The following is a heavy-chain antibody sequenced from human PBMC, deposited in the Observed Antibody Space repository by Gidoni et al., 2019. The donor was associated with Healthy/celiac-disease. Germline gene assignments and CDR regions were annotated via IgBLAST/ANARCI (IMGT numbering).Heavy chain of an antibody. J-gene: IGHJ4*02. V-gene: IGHV3-48*01. CDR2: IISSSSTI. Sequence: EVQLVESGGGLVQPGGYLRLSCAASGFTFGSYSINWVRQAPGKGLDWVSYIISSSSTISYADSVKVRFTISRANAKNSLYLQMNSLVAEDTAVYYCGSPRSSWYRHWGQGTPVTVSS. CDR3: GSPRSSWYRH. D-gene: IGHD6-13*01. CDR1: GFTFGSYS.